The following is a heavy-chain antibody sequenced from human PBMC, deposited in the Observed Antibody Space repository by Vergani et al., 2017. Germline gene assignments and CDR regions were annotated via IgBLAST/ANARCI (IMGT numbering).Heavy chain of an antibody. D-gene: IGHD6-13*01. V-gene: IGHV4-38-2*01. CDR2: IYHSGST. CDR3: ARSRQQLVRGYNWFDP. Sequence: QVQLQESGPGLVKPSETLSLTCAVSGYSISSGYYWGWIRQPPGKGLEWIGSIYHSGSTYYNPSLKSRVTISVDTSKNQFSLKLSCVTAADTAVYYCARSRQQLVRGYNWFDPWGQGTLVTVSS. J-gene: IGHJ5*02. CDR1: GYSISSGYY.